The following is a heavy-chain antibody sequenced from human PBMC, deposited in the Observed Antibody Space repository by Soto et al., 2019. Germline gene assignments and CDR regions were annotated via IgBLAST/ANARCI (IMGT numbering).Heavy chain of an antibody. D-gene: IGHD6-13*01. Sequence: QVQLVQSGAEVKKPGASVKVSCKASGYTFTSYDINWVRQATGQGLEWMGWMNPNSGNTGYAQKFQGRVTITADESTSTAYMELSSLRSEDTAVYYCASGSSWYTHYYYYGMDVWGQGTTVTVSS. CDR1: GYTFTSYD. CDR2: MNPNSGNT. J-gene: IGHJ6*02. V-gene: IGHV1-8*01. CDR3: ASGSSWYTHYYYYGMDV.